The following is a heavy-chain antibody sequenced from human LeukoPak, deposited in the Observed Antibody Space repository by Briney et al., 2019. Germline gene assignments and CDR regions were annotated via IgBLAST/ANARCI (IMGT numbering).Heavy chain of an antibody. CDR3: AVLGSYSGSWYYYYYGMDV. Sequence: GGSLRLSCAASGFTFSSYGMHWVRQAPGKGLEWVAVISYDGSNKYYADSVKGRFTISRDNSKNTLYLQMNSLRAEDTAVYYCAVLGSYSGSWYYYYYGMDVWGQGTTVTVSS. CDR1: GFTFSSYG. J-gene: IGHJ6*02. D-gene: IGHD6-13*01. CDR2: ISYDGSNK. V-gene: IGHV3-30*03.